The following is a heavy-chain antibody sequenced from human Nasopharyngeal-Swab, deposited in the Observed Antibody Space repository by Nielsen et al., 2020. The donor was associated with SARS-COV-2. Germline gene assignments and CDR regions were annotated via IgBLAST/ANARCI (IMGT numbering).Heavy chain of an antibody. V-gene: IGHV3-23*01. CDR2: LSGGGFST. Sequence: GESLKISCPASGFTFSTYAMNWVRQAPGKGLEWVSALSGGGFSTYYADSVKGRFTISRDNSKNTLYLQMNSLRAEDTAVYYCVVGDDEGRYYFDYWGQGTLVTVSS. CDR1: GFTFSTYA. CDR3: VVGDDEGRYYFDY. J-gene: IGHJ4*02. D-gene: IGHD2-21*02.